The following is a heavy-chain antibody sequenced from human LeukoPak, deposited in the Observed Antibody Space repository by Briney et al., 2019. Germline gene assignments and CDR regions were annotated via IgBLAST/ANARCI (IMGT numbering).Heavy chain of an antibody. J-gene: IGHJ4*02. Sequence: PGGSLRLSCAASAFTFSSYAMHWVRQAPGKGLEWVAVISYDGSNKYYADSVKGRFTISRDNSKNTLYLQMNGLRAEDTAVYYCAKDGLLRIVVVPAAINFDYWGQGTLVTVSS. CDR1: AFTFSSYA. CDR2: ISYDGSNK. D-gene: IGHD2-2*01. V-gene: IGHV3-30-3*01. CDR3: AKDGLLRIVVVPAAINFDY.